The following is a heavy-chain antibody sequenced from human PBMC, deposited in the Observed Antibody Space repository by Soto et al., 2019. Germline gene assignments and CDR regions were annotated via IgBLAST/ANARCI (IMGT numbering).Heavy chain of an antibody. CDR2: INHSGST. CDR1: GGSFSGYY. J-gene: IGHJ6*03. CDR3: ARAGRSGGSWTRGHYMDV. V-gene: IGHV4-34*01. Sequence: QVQLQQWGAGLLKPSETLSLTCAVYGGSFSGYYWSWIRQPPGKGLEWIGEINHSGSTNYNPSLTTRVTISVGTSKNPFSLKLSSAAAADTAVYYWARAGRSGGSWTRGHYMDVWGKGTTVTVSS. D-gene: IGHD6-13*01.